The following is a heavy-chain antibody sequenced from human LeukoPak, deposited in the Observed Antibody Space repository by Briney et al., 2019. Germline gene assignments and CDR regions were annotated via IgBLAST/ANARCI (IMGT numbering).Heavy chain of an antibody. D-gene: IGHD2-2*01. V-gene: IGHV4-61*08. J-gene: IGHJ6*03. CDR2: IYYSGST. Sequence: SETLSLTCTVSGGSLSSGGYYRSWIRQPPGKGLEWIGYIYYSGSTNYNPSLKSRVTISVDTSKNQFSLKLSSVTAADTAVYYCARAPYCSSTSCFYYYYYMDVWGKGTTVTVSS. CDR3: ARAPYCSSTSCFYYYYYMDV. CDR1: GGSLSSGGYY.